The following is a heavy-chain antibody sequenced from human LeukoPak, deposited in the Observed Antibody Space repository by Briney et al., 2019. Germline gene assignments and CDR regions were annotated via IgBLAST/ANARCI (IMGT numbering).Heavy chain of an antibody. CDR2: MNPNSGNT. D-gene: IGHD6-6*01. CDR1: GYTFTSYD. CDR3: ARVGYSSSSFDP. Sequence: ASVKVSCKASGYTFTSYDINWVRQATGQGLEWMGWMNPNSGNTGYAQKFQGRVTMTRNISISTAYMELSSLRSEDTAVYYCARVGYSSSSFDPWGQGTLVTVSS. J-gene: IGHJ5*02. V-gene: IGHV1-8*01.